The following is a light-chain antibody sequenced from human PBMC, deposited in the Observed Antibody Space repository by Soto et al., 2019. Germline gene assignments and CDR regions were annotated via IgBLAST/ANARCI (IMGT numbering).Light chain of an antibody. V-gene: IGLV2-14*01. CDR1: SIDIGGYNY. CDR2: EVS. Sequence: QSVLTQPASVSGSPGQSITISCTGTSIDIGGYNYVSWYQQHPGEAPKLIIYEVSRRPSGVSTRFSGSKSGNTASLTIPELQAEDEADYYCSSYTGSSSLGVFGAGTKVTVL. CDR3: SSYTGSSSLGV. J-gene: IGLJ1*01.